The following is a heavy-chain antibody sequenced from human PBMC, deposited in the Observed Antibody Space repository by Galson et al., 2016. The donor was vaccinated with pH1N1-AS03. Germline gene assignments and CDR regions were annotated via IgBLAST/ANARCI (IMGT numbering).Heavy chain of an antibody. Sequence: SLRLSCAASGFSFSSHVMHWVRQAPGKGLEWVAVISYDGTNKYYADSVKGRFTISGDNSKNTLYLQMDSLRPEDTAVYYCAKVREGGYYFNHYYALDVWGQGTTVTVS. CDR3: AKVREGGYYFNHYYALDV. CDR2: ISYDGTNK. CDR1: GFSFSSHV. J-gene: IGHJ6*02. V-gene: IGHV3-30*18. D-gene: IGHD3-3*01.